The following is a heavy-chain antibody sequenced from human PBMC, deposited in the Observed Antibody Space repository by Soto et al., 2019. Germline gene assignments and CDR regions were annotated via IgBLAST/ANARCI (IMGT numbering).Heavy chain of an antibody. Sequence: PGGSLRLSCAASGFTFSSYWMSWVRQAPGKGLEWVANIKQDGSEKYYVDSVKGRFTISRDNAKNSLYLQMNSLRAEDTAVYYCACIAAAGTDAFDIWGQGTMVTVSS. CDR3: ACIAAAGTDAFDI. V-gene: IGHV3-7*01. J-gene: IGHJ3*02. CDR1: GFTFSSYW. D-gene: IGHD6-13*01. CDR2: IKQDGSEK.